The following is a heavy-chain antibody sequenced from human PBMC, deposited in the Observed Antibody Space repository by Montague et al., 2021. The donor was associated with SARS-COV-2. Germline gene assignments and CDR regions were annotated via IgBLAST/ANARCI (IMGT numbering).Heavy chain of an antibody. CDR2: IIHSGST. Sequence: SETLSLTCAVYGGSLSGYYWSWIRQPPGKGLEWIGEIIHSGSTNCNPTLKSRATISVDTSKNQFSLKLSSVTAADTAVYYCARGNTHYYGSGSYYAHYYGIDVWGQGTTVTVSS. CDR3: ARGNTHYYGSGSYYAHYYGIDV. J-gene: IGHJ6*02. CDR1: GGSLSGYY. D-gene: IGHD3-10*01. V-gene: IGHV4-34*01.